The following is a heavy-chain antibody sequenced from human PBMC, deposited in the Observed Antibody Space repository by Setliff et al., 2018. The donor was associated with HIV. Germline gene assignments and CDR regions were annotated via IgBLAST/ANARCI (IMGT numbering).Heavy chain of an antibody. D-gene: IGHD3-10*02. Sequence: PGGSLRLSCAASGFRFNIYAMTWVRQAPGKGLQWVSSISGSGSTTNYADSVKGRFTISRDNSKSTLYLQMNSLSAEDTAVYYCARGESRNMFYYFYMDVWGKGTTVTVSS. CDR2: ISGSGSTT. CDR1: GFRFNIYA. V-gene: IGHV3-23*01. J-gene: IGHJ6*03. CDR3: ARGESRNMFYYFYMDV.